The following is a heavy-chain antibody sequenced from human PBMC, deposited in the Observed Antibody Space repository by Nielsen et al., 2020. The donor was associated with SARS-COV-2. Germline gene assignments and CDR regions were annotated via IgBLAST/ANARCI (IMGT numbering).Heavy chain of an antibody. CDR1: GGTFSSYA. J-gene: IGHJ4*02. D-gene: IGHD4-17*01. V-gene: IGHV1-69*10. CDR2: IIPIFGIA. Sequence: SVKVSCKASGGTFSSYAISWVRQAPGQGLEWMGGIIPIFGIANYAQKFQGRVMITADKSTSTAYMELSSLRSEDTAVYYCARADITVTTDYFDYWGQGTLVTVSS. CDR3: ARADITVTTDYFDY.